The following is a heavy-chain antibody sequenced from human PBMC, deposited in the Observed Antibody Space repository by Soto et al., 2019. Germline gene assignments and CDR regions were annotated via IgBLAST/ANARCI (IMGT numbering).Heavy chain of an antibody. CDR3: ANSRDGYSFYYFYGLDV. Sequence: EMQLLESGGGLVQPGGSLRLSCVASGFPFSSYAMSWVRQTPGKGLEWVSGISGSGGRTYYADSVKGRFTISRDNSKNTLYLEMNSLRPEDTAVYHCANSRDGYSFYYFYGLDVWGQGTTVTVSS. D-gene: IGHD4-4*01. V-gene: IGHV3-23*01. CDR2: ISGSGGRT. CDR1: GFPFSSYA. J-gene: IGHJ6*02.